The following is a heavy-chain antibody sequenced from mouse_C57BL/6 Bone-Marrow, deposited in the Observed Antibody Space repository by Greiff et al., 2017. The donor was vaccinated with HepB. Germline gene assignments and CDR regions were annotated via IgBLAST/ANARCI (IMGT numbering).Heavy chain of an antibody. CDR1: GFTFTDYY. CDR3: ARDYYGSGAY. D-gene: IGHD1-1*01. V-gene: IGHV7-3*01. Sequence: EVNVVESGGGLVQPGGSLSLSCAASGFTFTDYYMSWVRQPPGKALEWLGFIRNKANGYTTEYSASVKGRFTISRDNSQSILYLQMNALRAEDSATYYCARDYYGSGAYWGQGTLVTVSA. J-gene: IGHJ3*01. CDR2: IRNKANGYTT.